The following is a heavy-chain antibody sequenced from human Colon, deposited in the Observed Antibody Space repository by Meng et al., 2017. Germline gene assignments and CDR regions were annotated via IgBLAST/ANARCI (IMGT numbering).Heavy chain of an antibody. D-gene: IGHD1-26*01. J-gene: IGHJ4*02. Sequence: QVQLQESGPRLVKPSQTLSLTCPVSGDSVSSNSYYWTWIRQHPGTGLEWIGDIYSSGISHYNPSLKSRITMSIDTSKNQFSLQLTSVTAADTAMYYCARDPLAVGPTDRGLDSWGQGTLVTVSS. CDR1: GDSVSSNSYY. V-gene: IGHV4-31*03. CDR3: ARDPLAVGPTDRGLDS. CDR2: IYSSGIS.